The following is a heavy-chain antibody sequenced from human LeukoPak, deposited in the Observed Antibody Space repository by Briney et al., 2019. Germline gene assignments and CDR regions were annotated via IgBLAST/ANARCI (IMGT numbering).Heavy chain of an antibody. CDR2: IKQDGSEK. CDR1: RFSFSTYP. V-gene: IGHV3-7*01. CDR3: ARLRGFDY. Sequence: GGSLRLSCAASRFSFSTYPMGWVRQAPGKGLEWVANIKQDGSEKYYVDSVKGRFTISRDNAKNSLYLQMNSLTAEDTAVYYCARLRGFDYWGQGTLVTVSS. J-gene: IGHJ4*02. D-gene: IGHD4-17*01.